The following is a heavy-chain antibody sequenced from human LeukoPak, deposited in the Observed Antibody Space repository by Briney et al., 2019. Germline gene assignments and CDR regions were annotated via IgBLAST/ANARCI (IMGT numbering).Heavy chain of an antibody. D-gene: IGHD3-16*02. CDR3: AKDRMITFGGVIVIAFDY. CDR2: VSDGGGST. J-gene: IGHJ4*02. V-gene: IGHV3-23*01. Sequence: GGSLRLSCSASGFTFGTYVMSWVRQAPGKGLEWLSSVSDGGGSTYYADSVKGRFTISRDNSKRTVYLQMNSLRAEDTAVYYCAKDRMITFGGVIVIAFDYWGQGTLVTVSS. CDR1: GFTFGTYV.